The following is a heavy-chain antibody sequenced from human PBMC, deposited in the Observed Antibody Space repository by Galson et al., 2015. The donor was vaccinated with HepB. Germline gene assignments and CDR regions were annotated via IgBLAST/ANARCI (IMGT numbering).Heavy chain of an antibody. V-gene: IGHV1-58*02. CDR2: IVVGSGNT. D-gene: IGHD3-10*01. CDR1: FTFTSSA. Sequence: FTFTSSAMQWVRQARGQRLEWIGWIVVGSGNTNYAQKFQERVTITRDMSTSTAYMELSSLRSEDTAVYYCAAVKVRGVIINDAFDIWGQGTMVTVSS. J-gene: IGHJ3*02. CDR3: AAVKVRGVIINDAFDI.